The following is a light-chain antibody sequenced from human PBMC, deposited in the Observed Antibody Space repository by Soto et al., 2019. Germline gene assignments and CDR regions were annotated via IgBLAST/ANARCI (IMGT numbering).Light chain of an antibody. CDR1: ETVLKK. CDR2: GAS. Sequence: DTVLTQSPVTLSVSPGDSAILHYRASETVLKKLAWYQQKPGQPPRLLIYGASIRATGIPDGFTGDGSGSAFTLTINRLQSEDFAVYYCHQYYGWPARYTFGQGTQLEIK. J-gene: IGKJ2*01. CDR3: HQYYGWPARYT. V-gene: IGKV3-15*01.